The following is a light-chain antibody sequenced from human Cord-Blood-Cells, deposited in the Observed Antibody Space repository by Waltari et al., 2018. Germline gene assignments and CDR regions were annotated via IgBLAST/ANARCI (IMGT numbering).Light chain of an antibody. J-gene: IGKJ5*01. CDR2: AAS. CDR1: QGISSW. Sequence: IQMTQSPSSLSASVGDSVTITCRASQGISSWLAWYQQKPGKAPKYQIYAASSLQSGVASGFSGSGSGTDFTLTISSLQPKDFASYYCQQYNSYPITFGQGTRLEIK. V-gene: IGKV1D-16*01. CDR3: QQYNSYPIT.